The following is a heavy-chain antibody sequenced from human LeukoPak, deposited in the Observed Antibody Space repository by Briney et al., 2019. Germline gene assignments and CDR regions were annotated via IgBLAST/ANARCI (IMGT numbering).Heavy chain of an antibody. CDR3: ARDVTVTSHYYYYYGMDV. J-gene: IGHJ6*02. Sequence: ASVTVSCKASGYTFTSYYMHWVRQAPGQGLEWMGIINPSGGSTSYAQKFQGRVTMTRDTSTSTVYMELSSLRSEDTAVYYCARDVTVTSHYYYYYGMDVWGRGTTVTVSS. V-gene: IGHV1-46*01. D-gene: IGHD4-17*01. CDR1: GYTFTSYY. CDR2: INPSGGST.